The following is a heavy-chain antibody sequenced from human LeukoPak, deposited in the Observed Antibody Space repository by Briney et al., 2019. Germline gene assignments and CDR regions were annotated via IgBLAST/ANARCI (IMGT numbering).Heavy chain of an antibody. CDR2: IIPIFGTA. V-gene: IGHV1-69*01. CDR1: GGTFSSYA. Sequence: SVKVSCKASGGTFSSYAISWVRQAPGQGLEWMGGIIPIFGTANYAQKFQGRVTITADESTNTAYMELSSLRSEDTAVYYCARLPIYSSGPRYFDYWGQGTLVTVSS. CDR3: ARLPIYSSGPRYFDY. D-gene: IGHD3-22*01. J-gene: IGHJ4*02.